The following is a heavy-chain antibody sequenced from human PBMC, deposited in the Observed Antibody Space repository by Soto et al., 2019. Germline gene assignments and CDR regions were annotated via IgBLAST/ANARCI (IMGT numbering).Heavy chain of an antibody. CDR2: INDSGST. J-gene: IGHJ4*02. D-gene: IGHD3-16*01. CDR1: GGSFKGYF. V-gene: IGHV4-34*02. Sequence: QVQLQQWGAGLLKPSATMSLTCALSGGSFKGYFWSWIRQSPDKGLEGIGEINDSGSTYYNPSFRSRLTISVDTSTSQISVRLTSVNAADSAVYYCQGGDFWGQGTRVTVSS. CDR3: QGGDF.